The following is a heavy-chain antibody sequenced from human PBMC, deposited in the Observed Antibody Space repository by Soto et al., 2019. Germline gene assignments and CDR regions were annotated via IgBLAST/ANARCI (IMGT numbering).Heavy chain of an antibody. V-gene: IGHV1-46*01. Sequence: ASVKVSCKASGYTFTIYYMHCVLQSPGQGLEWMGIINPSGGSTSYAQKFQGRVTMTRDTSTSTVYMELSSLRSEDTAVYYCARARGTYSSSFLDYWGQGTLVTVSS. CDR3: ARARGTYSSSFLDY. CDR1: GYTFTIYY. J-gene: IGHJ4*02. D-gene: IGHD6-6*01. CDR2: INPSGGST.